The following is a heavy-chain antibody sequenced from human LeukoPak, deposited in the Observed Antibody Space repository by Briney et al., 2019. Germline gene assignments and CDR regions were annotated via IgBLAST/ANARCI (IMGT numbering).Heavy chain of an antibody. J-gene: IGHJ4*02. Sequence: PGGSLRLSCAASGFTFSDYVMHWVRHTPGKGLEWLAVISYDGSKNYYADSVKGRFTISRDNSKNTLYLQLNTLRAEDTAVYYCAKGKDGFNYEDYWGQGTLVTVSS. CDR2: ISYDGSKN. D-gene: IGHD5-24*01. V-gene: IGHV3-30-3*01. CDR3: AKGKDGFNYEDY. CDR1: GFTFSDYV.